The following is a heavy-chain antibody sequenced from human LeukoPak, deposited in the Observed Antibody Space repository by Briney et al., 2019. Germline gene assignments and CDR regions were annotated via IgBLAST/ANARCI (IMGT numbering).Heavy chain of an antibody. CDR2: IYYHGST. D-gene: IGHD6-19*01. CDR3: ARDSGPRFDY. CDR1: GGSISSYY. Sequence: SETLSLTCTVSGGSISSYYWSWIRQPPGKGLEWIGYIYYHGSTNYNPSLKSRVTISVDTYKNQFSLKVSSVTAADTAVYYCARDSGPRFDYWGQGTLVTVSS. J-gene: IGHJ4*02. V-gene: IGHV4-59*01.